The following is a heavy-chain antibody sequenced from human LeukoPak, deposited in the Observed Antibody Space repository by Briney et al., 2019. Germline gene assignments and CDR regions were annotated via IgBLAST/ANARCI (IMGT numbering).Heavy chain of an antibody. J-gene: IGHJ6*02. CDR1: GYTFTSYG. CDR2: ISAYNGNT. Sequence: ASVTVSCTASGYTFTSYGISWVRQAPGQGLEWMGWISAYNGNTNYAQKFQGRVTMTRDTSTSTVYMELSSLRSEDTAVYYCAREIVVVTVVYYYGMDVWGQGTTVTVSS. CDR3: AREIVVVTVVYYYGMDV. V-gene: IGHV1-18*01. D-gene: IGHD2-21*02.